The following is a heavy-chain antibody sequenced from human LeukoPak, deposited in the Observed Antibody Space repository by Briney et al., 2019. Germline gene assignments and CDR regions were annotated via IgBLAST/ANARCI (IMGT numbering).Heavy chain of an antibody. CDR1: GFTFSSYA. D-gene: IGHD2-2*01. CDR2: ISSSGGST. J-gene: IGHJ4*02. V-gene: IGHV3-23*01. CDR3: AKDLVVVPAVFDY. Sequence: GGSLRLSCAASGFTFSSYAMSWVRQAPGKGLEWVSAISSSGGSTYYADSVKGRFTISRDNSKNTLYLQMNSLRAEDTAVYYCAKDLVVVPAVFDYWGQGTLVTVSS.